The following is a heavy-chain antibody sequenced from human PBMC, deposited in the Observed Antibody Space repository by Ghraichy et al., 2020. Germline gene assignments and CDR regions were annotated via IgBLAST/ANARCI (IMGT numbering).Heavy chain of an antibody. CDR1: GFTFGSYW. Sequence: GGSLRLSCAASGFTFGSYWMHWVRQAPGTGLVWLSRIYNEASPTSYVDSVEGRFTISRDNAKTTLYLQMNGLRVDDTAVYYCARGGSDLWSAFDLWGRGTLVNVSS. V-gene: IGHV3-74*01. CDR3: ARGGSDLWSAFDL. CDR2: IYNEASPT. D-gene: IGHD2-21*02. J-gene: IGHJ5*02.